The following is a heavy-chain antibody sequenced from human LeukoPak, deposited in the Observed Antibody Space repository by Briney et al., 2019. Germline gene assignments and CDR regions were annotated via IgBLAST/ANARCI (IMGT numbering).Heavy chain of an antibody. Sequence: SETLSLTCIVSGGSINSGAYYWTWIRQHPGKGLEWIGSIHNTGITYRNSSLKSRITLSIDTSENQFSLKLSSVTAADTAVYYCAREGDYTGSGHPGYWGQGTLVIVSS. CDR2: IHNTGIT. D-gene: IGHD4-11*01. CDR3: AREGDYTGSGHPGY. J-gene: IGHJ4*02. V-gene: IGHV4-31*03. CDR1: GGSINSGAYY.